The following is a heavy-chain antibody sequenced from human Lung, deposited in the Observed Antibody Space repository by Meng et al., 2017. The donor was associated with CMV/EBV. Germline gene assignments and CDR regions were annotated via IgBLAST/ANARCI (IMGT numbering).Heavy chain of an antibody. Sequence: QVQLREAGPALVKPSETLSLTCNVSGDSITNHNWWAWVRQPPGKGLEWIGEIPHRGSSAYNPSLKSRVSMSIDKSKNQFSLKLTSVTAADTAVYHCLRRSGGSVWGQGTLVTVSS. CDR2: IPHRGSS. J-gene: IGHJ1*01. D-gene: IGHD3-10*01. CDR1: GDSITNHNW. V-gene: IGHV4-4*02. CDR3: LRRSGGSV.